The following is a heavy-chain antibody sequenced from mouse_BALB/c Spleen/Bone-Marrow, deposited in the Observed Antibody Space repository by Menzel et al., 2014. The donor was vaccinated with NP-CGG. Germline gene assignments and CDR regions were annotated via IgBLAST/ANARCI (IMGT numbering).Heavy chain of an antibody. J-gene: IGHJ2*01. CDR3: TREGYYGSSYVDY. D-gene: IGHD1-1*01. CDR2: IYPSDSYT. CDR1: GYTFTSYW. Sequence: QVQLQQSGAELVRPGASVKLSCKASGYTFTSYWINWVKQRPGQGLEWIGNIYPSDSYTNYNQKFKDKATLTVDKSSSTANMQLSSPTSEDSAVYYCTREGYYGSSYVDYWGQGTTRTGSS. V-gene: IGHV1-69*02.